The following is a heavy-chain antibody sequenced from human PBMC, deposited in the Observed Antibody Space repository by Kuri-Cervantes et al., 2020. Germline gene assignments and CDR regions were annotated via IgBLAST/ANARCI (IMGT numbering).Heavy chain of an antibody. CDR1: GFTFSSYD. J-gene: IGHJ4*02. CDR3: ASSGSYYPFDY. V-gene: IGHV3-13*01. Sequence: GESLKISCAASGFTFSSYDMHWVRQATGKGLEWVSAIGTAGDTYYPGSVKGRFTISRENAKNTLYLQMNSLRAEDTAVYYCASSGSYYPFDYWGQGTLVTVSS. D-gene: IGHD1-26*01. CDR2: IGTAGDT.